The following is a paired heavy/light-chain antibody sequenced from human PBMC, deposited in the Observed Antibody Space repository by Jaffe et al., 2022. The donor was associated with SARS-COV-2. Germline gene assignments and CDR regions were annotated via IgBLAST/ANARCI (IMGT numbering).Heavy chain of an antibody. CDR1: GFTFSDYY. D-gene: IGHD6-13*01. CDR2: ISSSGSTI. J-gene: IGHJ6*02. V-gene: IGHV3-11*01. CDR3: ARVGGEVFVAAAGTPGMDV. Sequence: QVQLVESGGGLVKPGGSLRLSCAASGFTFSDYYMSWIRQAPGKGLEWVSYISSSGSTIYYADSVKGRFTISRDNAKNSLYLQMNSLRAEDTAVYYCARVGGEVFVAAAGTPGMDVWGQGTTVTVSS.
Light chain of an antibody. V-gene: IGLV3-1*01. CDR2: QDS. CDR1: KLGDKY. Sequence: SYELTQPPSVSVSPGQTASITCSGDKLGDKYACWYQQKPGQSPVLVIYQDSKRPSGIPERFSGSNSGNTATLTISGTQAMDEADYYCQAWDSSTPFFGTGTKVTVL. CDR3: QAWDSSTPF. J-gene: IGLJ1*01.